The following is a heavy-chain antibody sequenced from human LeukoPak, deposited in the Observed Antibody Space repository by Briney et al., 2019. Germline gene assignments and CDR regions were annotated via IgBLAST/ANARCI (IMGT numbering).Heavy chain of an antibody. CDR2: IYYSGST. CDR1: GGSISSGGYY. D-gene: IGHD6-19*01. CDR3: ARDKSGYSSGWYYYGMDV. J-gene: IGHJ6*02. Sequence: PSETLSLTCTVSGGSISSGGYYWSWIRQHPGKGLEWIGYIYYSGSTYYNPSLKSRVTISVDTSKNQFSLKLSSVTAADTAVYYCARDKSGYSSGWYYYGMDVWGQGTTVTVSS. V-gene: IGHV4-31*03.